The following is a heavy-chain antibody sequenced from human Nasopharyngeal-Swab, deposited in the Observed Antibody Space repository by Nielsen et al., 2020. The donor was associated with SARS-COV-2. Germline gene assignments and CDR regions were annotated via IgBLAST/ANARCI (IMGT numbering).Heavy chain of an antibody. CDR2: IRYDGSNK. D-gene: IGHD2-15*01. CDR1: GFTFSSYG. CDR3: AKDLLPN. Sequence: GESLKISCAASGFTFSSYGMHWVRQAPGKGLEWVAFIRYDGSNKYYADSVKGRFTISRDNSKNTLYLQMNSLRAEDTAVYYCAKDLLPNWGQGTLVTVSS. J-gene: IGHJ4*02. V-gene: IGHV3-30*02.